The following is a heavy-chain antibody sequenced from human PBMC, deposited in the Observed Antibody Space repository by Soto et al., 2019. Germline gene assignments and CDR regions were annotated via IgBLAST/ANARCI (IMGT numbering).Heavy chain of an antibody. V-gene: IGHV4-30-2*01. D-gene: IGHD3-10*01. CDR2: IYHDGRT. CDR1: GVSISSGDYS. J-gene: IGHJ4*02. Sequence: QLQLQESVSGLVTPSQTLSLTCAVSGVSISSGDYSWSWIRQTPGKGLEWIGYIYHDGRTLYNPSLKSRVTISLHRSTTQFSLKLTSVTSADTAVYYCTSADGSGSYRFDSWGQGTLVTVSS. CDR3: TSADGSGSYRFDS.